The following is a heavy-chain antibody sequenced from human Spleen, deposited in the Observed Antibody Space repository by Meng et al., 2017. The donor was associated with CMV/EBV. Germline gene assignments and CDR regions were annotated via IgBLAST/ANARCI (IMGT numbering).Heavy chain of an antibody. CDR2: INPSGGGT. D-gene: IGHD5-18*01. J-gene: IGHJ4*02. V-gene: IGHV1-46*01. CDR3: ARDQPPSGTAMVGYYFDH. CDR1: GYNFTNYY. Sequence: ASVKVSCKTSGYNFTNYYMHWARQAPGQGLEWMGIINPSGGGTRYAQKFQGRITMTRDTSTSTIYMELSSLRSEDTAVYYCARDQPPSGTAMVGYYFDHWGQGTLVTVSS.